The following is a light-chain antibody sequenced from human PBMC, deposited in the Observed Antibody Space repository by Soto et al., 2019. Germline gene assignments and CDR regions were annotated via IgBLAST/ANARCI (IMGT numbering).Light chain of an antibody. CDR1: QDISNY. Sequence: DIQMTQSPSSLSASVGDRVTITCQASQDISNYLNWYQQKPGKAPKLLIYRASNLETGVPSRFXGSGSGTDFTLTISSLQPEDFATYYCQQYDNLPTYTFGQGTKVDMK. V-gene: IGKV1-33*01. J-gene: IGKJ2*01. CDR2: RAS. CDR3: QQYDNLPTYT.